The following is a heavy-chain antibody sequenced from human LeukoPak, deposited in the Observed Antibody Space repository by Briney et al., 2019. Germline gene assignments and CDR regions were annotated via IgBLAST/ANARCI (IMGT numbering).Heavy chain of an antibody. V-gene: IGHV3-49*04. D-gene: IGHD5-18*01. CDR3: TRCGGYGVDW. CDR2: IRSKAYGGTT. Sequence: GGSLRLSCTASGFTFGDYAMSWVRQAPGKGLEWVGFIRSKAYGGTTEYAASVKGRFTISRDDSKSIAYLQMNSLKTEDTAVYYCTRCGGYGVDWWGQGALVTVSS. J-gene: IGHJ4*02. CDR1: GFTFGDYA.